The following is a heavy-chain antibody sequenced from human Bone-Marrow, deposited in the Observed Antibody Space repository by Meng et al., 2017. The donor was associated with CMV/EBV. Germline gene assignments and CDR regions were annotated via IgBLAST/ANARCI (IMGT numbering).Heavy chain of an antibody. CDR1: GFTFSTYD. V-gene: IGHV3-23*01. Sequence: GESLKISCVASGFTFSTYDMKWVRQAPGKGPGWVSSISGSGDTASYADSVKGRFTISRDNSKSTLFLQMNSLTVEDTSVYFCAHQAGGYYVPFDHWGPGTMVTVSS. CDR3: AHQAGGYYVPFDH. CDR2: ISGSGDTA. D-gene: IGHD3-3*01. J-gene: IGHJ4*02.